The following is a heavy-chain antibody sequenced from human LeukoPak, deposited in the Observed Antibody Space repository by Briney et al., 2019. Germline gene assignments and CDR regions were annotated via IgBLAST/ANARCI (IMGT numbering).Heavy chain of an antibody. CDR3: ARVQGLALWGWYFDY. D-gene: IGHD2-21*01. Sequence: PGGSLRLSCAASGFAFSSYAMHWVRQAPGKGLEWVAVISYDGSNKYYADSVKGRFTISRDNSKNTLYLQMNSLRAEDTAVYYCARVQGLALWGWYFDYGAREPWSPSPQ. V-gene: IGHV3-30-3*01. J-gene: IGHJ4*02. CDR1: GFAFSSYA. CDR2: ISYDGSNK.